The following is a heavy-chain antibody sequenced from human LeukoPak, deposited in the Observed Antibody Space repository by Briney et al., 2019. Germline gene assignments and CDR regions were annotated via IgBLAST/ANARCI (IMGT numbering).Heavy chain of an antibody. D-gene: IGHD3-22*01. CDR3: VKRAEDSSGYYLYYFDY. J-gene: IGHJ4*02. Sequence: PGGSLRLSCAASRFTFSSYSMNWVRQAPGKGLEWVSSISSSSSYIYYADSVKGRFTISRDNSKNTLYLQMNSLRAEDTAVYYCVKRAEDSSGYYLYYFDYWGQGTLVTVPS. CDR1: RFTFSSYS. V-gene: IGHV3-21*04. CDR2: ISSSSSYI.